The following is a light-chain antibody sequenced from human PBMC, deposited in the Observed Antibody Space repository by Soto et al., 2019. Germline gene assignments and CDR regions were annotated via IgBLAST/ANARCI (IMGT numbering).Light chain of an antibody. CDR2: GAS. CDR1: QSFSSSY. CDR3: QHYGSALFT. Sequence: EIVLTQSPGTLSLSPGERATLSCRASQSFSSSYLAWYQQKPGQAPRLLIYGASSRATGIPDRFSGSGSGTDFTLTISSQAPEDFAVYYCQHYGSALFTFGPGTKVDVK. V-gene: IGKV3-20*01. J-gene: IGKJ3*01.